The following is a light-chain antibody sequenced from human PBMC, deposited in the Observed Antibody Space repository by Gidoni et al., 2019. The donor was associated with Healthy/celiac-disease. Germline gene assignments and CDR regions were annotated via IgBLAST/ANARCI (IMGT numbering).Light chain of an antibody. Sequence: DIQMTQSPSPLSASVGDRVTITCRASQSISSYLNWYQQKPGKAPKLLIYAATSLQSGVPSRFSGSGSGTDITLTISSLQAEDFATYYCQQSYSTPPTFGQGTKVEIK. CDR1: QSISSY. J-gene: IGKJ1*01. CDR3: QQSYSTPPT. CDR2: AAT. V-gene: IGKV1-39*01.